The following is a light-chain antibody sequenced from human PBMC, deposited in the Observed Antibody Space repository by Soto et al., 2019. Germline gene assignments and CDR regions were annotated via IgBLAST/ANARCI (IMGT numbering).Light chain of an antibody. CDR1: QSVSSSY. Sequence: EIVLTQSPGTLSLSPGERATLSCRASQSVSSSYLAWYQQKPGQAPRLLIYAASSRATGIPDRFSGSGSGTDFTLTISRLQTEDFAVYYCQKYGSSPMTFGQGTKLEIK. J-gene: IGKJ2*01. CDR2: AAS. CDR3: QKYGSSPMT. V-gene: IGKV3-20*01.